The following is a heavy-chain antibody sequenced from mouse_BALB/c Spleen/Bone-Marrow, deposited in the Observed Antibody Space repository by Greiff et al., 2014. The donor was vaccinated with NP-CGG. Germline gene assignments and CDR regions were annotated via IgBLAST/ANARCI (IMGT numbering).Heavy chain of an antibody. Sequence: VQLQQSGAELVKPGASVELSCTASGFNIKDTYMHWVKQRHEQGLEWIGRIDPANGNTKYDPKFQGKATITADTSSNTAYLQLSSLTSEDTAVYYCARYYYGSSYFDYWGQGTTLTVSS. D-gene: IGHD1-1*01. J-gene: IGHJ2*01. V-gene: IGHV14-3*02. CDR3: ARYYYGSSYFDY. CDR2: IDPANGNT. CDR1: GFNIKDTY.